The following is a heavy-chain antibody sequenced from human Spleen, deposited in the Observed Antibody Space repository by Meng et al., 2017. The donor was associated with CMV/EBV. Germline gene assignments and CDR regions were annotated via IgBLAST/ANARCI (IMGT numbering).Heavy chain of an antibody. CDR3: AKDLGKTTKENWFDP. D-gene: IGHD3-16*01. V-gene: IGHV3-21*01. Sequence: GESLKISCAASGFTFSNYSMNWVRQAPGKGLEWVSCISKSSSYIYYADSLKGRFTMSRDNAKNSLSLQMNSLRAEDTAVYYCAKDLGKTTKENWFDPWGQGTLVTVSS. J-gene: IGHJ5*02. CDR1: GFTFSNYS. CDR2: ISKSSSYI.